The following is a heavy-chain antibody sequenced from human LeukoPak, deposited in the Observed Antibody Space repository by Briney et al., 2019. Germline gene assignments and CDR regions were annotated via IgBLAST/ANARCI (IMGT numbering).Heavy chain of an antibody. CDR3: TTERSATMVRGVKWD. D-gene: IGHD3-10*01. CDR2: IKSKTDGGTT. J-gene: IGHJ4*02. V-gene: IGHV3-15*01. CDR1: GFTFSNAW. Sequence: GGSLRLSCAASGFTFSNAWMSWVRQAPGKGLEWVGRIKSKTDGGTTDYAAPVKGRFTISRDDSKNTLYLQMISLKTEDTAVYYCTTERSATMVRGVKWDWGQGTLVTVSS.